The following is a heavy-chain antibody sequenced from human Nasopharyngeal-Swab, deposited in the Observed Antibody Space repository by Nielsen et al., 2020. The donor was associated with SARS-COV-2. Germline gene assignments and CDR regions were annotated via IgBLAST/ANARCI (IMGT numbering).Heavy chain of an antibody. V-gene: IGHV3-30*18. CDR1: GFTFCSSG. CDR3: AKDVHGDYGGIDY. CDR2: ISYDGSNE. D-gene: IGHD4-17*01. J-gene: IGHJ4*02. Sequence: LSLTCAASGFTFCSSGMDWVRQAPGKGLEWVAVISYDGSNEYYGDSVKGRFTISRDNSKNTLYLQMNSLRVDDTAVYYCAKDVHGDYGGIDYWGQGILVTVSS.